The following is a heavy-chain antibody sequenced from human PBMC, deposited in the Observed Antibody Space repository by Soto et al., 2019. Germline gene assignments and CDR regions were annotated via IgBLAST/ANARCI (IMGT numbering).Heavy chain of an antibody. D-gene: IGHD3-3*01. CDR1: GFSFGTYA. V-gene: IGHV3-23*01. Sequence: GGSLRLSCTASGFSFGTYAMTWVRQAPGKGLEWVSAVSGSGDRTYYADSVKGRFTISRDNFKNTLSLQMNSLRVEDAAVYYCAKVHRSGYYYYGMDVWGQGTTVTVSS. J-gene: IGHJ6*02. CDR3: AKVHRSGYYYYGMDV. CDR2: VSGSGDRT.